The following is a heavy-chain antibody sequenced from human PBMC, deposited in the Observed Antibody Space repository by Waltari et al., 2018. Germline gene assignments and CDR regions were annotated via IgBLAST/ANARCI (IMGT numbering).Heavy chain of an antibody. J-gene: IGHJ4*02. CDR2: IYHSGST. D-gene: IGHD3-3*01. V-gene: IGHV4-38-2*01. Sequence: QVQLQESGPGLVKPSETLSLTCAVSGYSISSGYYWGWIRQPPGKGLEWIGSIYHSGSTYYNPSLKSRVTISVDTSKNQFSLKLSSVTAADTAVYYCAMPYYDFWSGLDYWGQGTLVTVSS. CDR1: GYSISSGYY. CDR3: AMPYYDFWSGLDY.